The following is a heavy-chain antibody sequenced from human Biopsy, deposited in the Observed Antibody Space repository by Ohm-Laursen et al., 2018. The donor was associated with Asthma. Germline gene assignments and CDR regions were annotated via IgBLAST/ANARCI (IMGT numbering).Heavy chain of an antibody. V-gene: IGHV3-30*03. CDR2: ISYDGGNK. CDR1: RFTYE. J-gene: IGHJ3*02. Sequence: SLRLSCAASRFTYEMHWVRQAPGKGLEWVAFISYDGGNKFYGDSVKSRFTLSRDNSRNTLYLQMNSLRVEDTAIYYCARTHERWTSIQDDALDIWGQGTMVIVSS. D-gene: IGHD4-23*01. CDR3: ARTHERWTSIQDDALDI.